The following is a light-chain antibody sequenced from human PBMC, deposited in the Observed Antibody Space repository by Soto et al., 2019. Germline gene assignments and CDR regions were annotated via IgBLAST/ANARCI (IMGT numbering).Light chain of an antibody. J-gene: IGKJ5*01. V-gene: IGKV3D-15*01. CDR2: GAT. Sequence: EIVMTQSPATLSVSPGERATLSCRASQSVSSNLAWYQQKPGQAPRLLIHGATTRATGIPDRFSGGGSGTDFTLTISSLQSEDFAVYYCQQYNNWPPITFGQGTRLEIK. CDR1: QSVSSN. CDR3: QQYNNWPPIT.